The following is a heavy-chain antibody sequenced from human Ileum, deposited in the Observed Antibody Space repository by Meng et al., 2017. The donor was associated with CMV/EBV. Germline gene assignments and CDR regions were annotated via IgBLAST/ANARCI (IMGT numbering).Heavy chain of an antibody. J-gene: IGHJ4*02. CDR3: ARGNYGFDY. CDR2: ITGSGDII. D-gene: IGHD4-17*01. V-gene: IGHV3-11*01. Sequence: LRLACAASGFPVGAYYMTGVRQAPGKGLEWVSYITGSGDIIYYADSVKGRFTISRDNAKSSLYLEINSLRAEDTAVYYCARGNYGFDYWGQGTLVTVSS. CDR1: GFPVGAYY.